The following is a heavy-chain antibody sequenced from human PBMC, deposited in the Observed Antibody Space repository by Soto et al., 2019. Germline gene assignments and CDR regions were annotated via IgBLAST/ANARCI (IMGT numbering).Heavy chain of an antibody. Sequence: PSETLSLTCTVSGGSISSYYWSWIRQPPGKGLEWIGYIYYSGSTNYNPSLKSRVTISVDTSKNQFSLKLSSVTAADTAVYYCAIDSRPHSSGLFYGDYYYYYGMDVRGQRTTVTVSS. V-gene: IGHV4-59*01. D-gene: IGHD6-19*01. CDR1: GGSISSYY. J-gene: IGHJ6*02. CDR3: AIDSRPHSSGLFYGDYYYYYGMDV. CDR2: IYYSGST.